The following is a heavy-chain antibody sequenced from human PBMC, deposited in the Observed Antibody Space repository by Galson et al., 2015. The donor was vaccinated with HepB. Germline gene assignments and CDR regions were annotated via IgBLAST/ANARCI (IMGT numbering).Heavy chain of an antibody. CDR1: GFTFSRYS. D-gene: IGHD6-19*01. CDR3: ARLLVAAAFDY. Sequence: SLRLSCAASGFTFSRYSMNWVRQAPGKGLEWVSYISSSSSTIYYADSVKGRFTVSRDNAENSLYLQMNSLRAEDTAVYYCARLLVAAAFDYWGQGALVTVSS. CDR2: ISSSSSTI. V-gene: IGHV3-48*01. J-gene: IGHJ4*02.